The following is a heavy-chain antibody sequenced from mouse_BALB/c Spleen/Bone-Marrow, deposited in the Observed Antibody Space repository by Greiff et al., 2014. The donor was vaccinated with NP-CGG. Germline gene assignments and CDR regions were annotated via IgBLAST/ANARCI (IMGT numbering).Heavy chain of an antibody. J-gene: IGHJ4*01. CDR3: ARSGERYGAMDY. CDR1: GFTFSDFY. CDR2: ISDGGTYT. D-gene: IGHD1-1*02. Sequence: EVMLVESGGDLVKPGGSLKLSCAASGFTFSDFYMFWFRQTPGKRLEWVATISDGGTYTYYPDSVKGRFTISRDNAKNNLYLQMSSLKSEDTAMYYCARSGERYGAMDYWGQGTSVTVSS. V-gene: IGHV5-4*02.